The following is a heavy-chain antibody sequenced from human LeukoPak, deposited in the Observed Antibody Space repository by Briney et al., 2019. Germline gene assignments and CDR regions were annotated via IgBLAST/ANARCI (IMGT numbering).Heavy chain of an antibody. Sequence: RPGGSLRLSCAASGFTFSDYYRHWVRQAPGKGLVWVSRINSDGTGTTYADSVKGRFTTSRDNAKNTLFLQMNSLRAEDTAVYYCVRVPYWGQGTLVTVSS. J-gene: IGHJ4*02. V-gene: IGHV3-74*01. CDR2: INSDGTGT. CDR1: GFTFSDYY. CDR3: VRVPY.